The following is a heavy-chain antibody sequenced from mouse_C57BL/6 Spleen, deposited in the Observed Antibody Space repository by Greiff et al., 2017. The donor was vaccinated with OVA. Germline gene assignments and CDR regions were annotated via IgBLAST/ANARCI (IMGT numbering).Heavy chain of an antibody. CDR1: GYTFTSYG. Sequence: VQLQQSGAELARPGASVKLSCKASGYTFTSYGISWVKQRTGQGLEWIGEIYPRSGNTYYNEKFTGKATLTADKSSSTAYMELRSLTSEDSAVNFGARVGIIYYYGSRDYWGQGTTLTVSS. CDR2: IYPRSGNT. J-gene: IGHJ2*01. CDR3: ARVGIIYYYGSRDY. V-gene: IGHV1-81*01. D-gene: IGHD1-1*01.